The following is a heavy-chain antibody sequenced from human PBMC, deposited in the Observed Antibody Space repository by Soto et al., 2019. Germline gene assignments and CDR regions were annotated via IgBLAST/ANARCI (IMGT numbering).Heavy chain of an antibody. CDR3: AKASAPGGTYFPLWF. V-gene: IGHV3-23*01. CDR1: GFTFSSYG. CDR2: ISGSGGST. D-gene: IGHD1-26*01. J-gene: IGHJ4*02. Sequence: GSLRLSCAASGFTFSSYGMSWVRQAPGKGLEWVSSISGSGGSTYYADSVKGRFTISRDNSKNTLYLQMNSLRAEDTAVYYCAKASAPGGTYFPLWFWGQGTLVTVSS.